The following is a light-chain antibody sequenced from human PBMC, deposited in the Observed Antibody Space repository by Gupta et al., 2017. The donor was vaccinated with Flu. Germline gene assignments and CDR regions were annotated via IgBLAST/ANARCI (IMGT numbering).Light chain of an antibody. CDR1: QSVSSN. V-gene: IGKV3-15*01. CDR2: DAS. Sequence: IVMTQSPANLSVSPGERATLSCRASQSVSSNLAWYQQKPGQAPRLLIYDASARATGIPARFSGSGSGTEFTLTISSLQSEDFALYYCQQDNRWPRTFGQGTKVDIK. CDR3: QQDNRWPRT. J-gene: IGKJ1*01.